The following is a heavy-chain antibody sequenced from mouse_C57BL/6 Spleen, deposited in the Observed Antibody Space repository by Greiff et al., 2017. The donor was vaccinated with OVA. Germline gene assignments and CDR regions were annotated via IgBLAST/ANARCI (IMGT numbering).Heavy chain of an antibody. CDR1: GFTFSNYW. J-gene: IGHJ4*01. V-gene: IGHV6-3*01. Sequence: EVQRVESGGGLVQPGGSMKLSCVASGFTFSNYWMNWVRQSPEKGLEWVAQIRLKSDNYATHYAESVKGRFTISRDESKSSVYLQMNNLRAEDTGIYYCTVITSYYYAMDYWGQGTSVTVSS. CDR3: TVITSYYYAMDY. CDR2: IRLKSDNYAT. D-gene: IGHD1-1*01.